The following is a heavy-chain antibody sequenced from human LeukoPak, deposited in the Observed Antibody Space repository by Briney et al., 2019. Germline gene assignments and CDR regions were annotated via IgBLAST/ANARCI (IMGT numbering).Heavy chain of an antibody. D-gene: IGHD3-10*01. CDR2: FYPEDGET. Sequence: ASVKVSCKVSGYTLTELSTHWVRQAPGKGLEWMGGFYPEDGETIYAQKFQGRVTMTEDTSTDTAYMELSSLRSEDTAVYYCATASYGSGSYSESVDIWGQGTMVTVSS. CDR3: ATASYGSGSYSESVDI. J-gene: IGHJ3*02. V-gene: IGHV1-24*01. CDR1: GYTLTELS.